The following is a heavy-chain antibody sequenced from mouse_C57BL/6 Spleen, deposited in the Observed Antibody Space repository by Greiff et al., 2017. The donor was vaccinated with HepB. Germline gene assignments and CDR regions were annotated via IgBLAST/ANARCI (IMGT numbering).Heavy chain of an antibody. D-gene: IGHD4-1*01. CDR1: GYSITSGYY. V-gene: IGHV3-6*01. J-gene: IGHJ4*01. Sequence: VQLKESGPGLVKPSQSLSLTCSVTGYSITSGYYWNWIRQFPGNKLEWMGYISYDGSNNYNPSLKNRISITRDTSKNQFFLKLNSVTTEDTATYYCARDSPNWDDYAMDYWGQGTSVTVSS. CDR2: ISYDGSN. CDR3: ARDSPNWDDYAMDY.